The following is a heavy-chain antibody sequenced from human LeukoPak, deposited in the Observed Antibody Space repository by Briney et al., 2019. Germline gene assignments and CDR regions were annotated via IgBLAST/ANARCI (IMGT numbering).Heavy chain of an antibody. CDR2: LWFDGSNT. CDR3: AKDPYYYDSSDYLRDVRGYFDL. D-gene: IGHD3-22*01. CDR1: GFTFSSYG. Sequence: GGSLRLSCAASGFTFSSYGMHWVRQAPGKGLEWVAVLWFDGSNTYYADSVKGQFTISRDNSKNTLYLQMNSLRAEDTAVYYCAKDPYYYDSSDYLRDVRGYFDLWGRGTLVTVSS. V-gene: IGHV3-33*06. J-gene: IGHJ2*01.